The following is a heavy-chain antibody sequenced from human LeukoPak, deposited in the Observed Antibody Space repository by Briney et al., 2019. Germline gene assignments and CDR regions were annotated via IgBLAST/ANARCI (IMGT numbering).Heavy chain of an antibody. CDR1: GFTFSSYA. J-gene: IGHJ6*02. CDR2: ISSSGSTI. V-gene: IGHV3-48*04. D-gene: IGHD6-6*01. Sequence: GGSLRLSCAASGFTFSSYAMSWVRQAPGKGLEWVSHISSSGSTIYYADSVKGRFTISRDNAKNSLYLQMNSLRAEDTAVYYCATYSSSDRNYYYYGTDVWGQGTTVTVSS. CDR3: ATYSSSDRNYYYYGTDV.